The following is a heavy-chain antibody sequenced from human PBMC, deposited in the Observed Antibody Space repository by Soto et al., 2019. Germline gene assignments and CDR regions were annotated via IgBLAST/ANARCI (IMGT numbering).Heavy chain of an antibody. V-gene: IGHV1-18*01. Sequence: QVQLVQSGAEVKKPGASVKVSCKASGYTFTSYGISWVRQAPGQGLEWMGWISAYNGNTNYAQKLQGRITITTETSTSTAYMELRSLRSDDTAVYYCARQADYDILTGYYNPRFDYWGQGTLVTVSS. CDR2: ISAYNGNT. CDR1: GYTFTSYG. D-gene: IGHD3-9*01. J-gene: IGHJ4*02. CDR3: ARQADYDILTGYYNPRFDY.